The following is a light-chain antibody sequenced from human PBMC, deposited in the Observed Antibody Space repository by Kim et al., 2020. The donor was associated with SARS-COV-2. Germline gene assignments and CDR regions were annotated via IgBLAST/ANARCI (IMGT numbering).Light chain of an antibody. Sequence: QFVVTQPPSTSVTPGQRVTLSCSGTNSNIGNNPVNWYQQLPGTAPKLLIYLDNRRPSGIPVRFSGSRSGTSASLAISGLQSEDEATYYCATWDGSLSGVVFGGGTQLTVL. V-gene: IGLV1-44*01. CDR1: NSNIGNNP. J-gene: IGLJ3*02. CDR2: LDN. CDR3: ATWDGSLSGVV.